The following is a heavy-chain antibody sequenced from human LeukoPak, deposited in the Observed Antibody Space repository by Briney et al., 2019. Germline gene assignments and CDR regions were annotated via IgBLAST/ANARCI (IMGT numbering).Heavy chain of an antibody. CDR3: ARGSWGPYCSSTSCYGWDYYYYMDV. D-gene: IGHD2-2*01. V-gene: IGHV1-69*01. Sequence: ASVKVSCKASGGTFSSYAISWVRQAPGQGLEWVGGIIPIFGTANYAQKFQGRVTITADESTSTAYMELSSLRSEDTAVYYCARGSWGPYCSSTSCYGWDYYYYMDVWGKGTTVTVTS. CDR1: GGTFSSYA. J-gene: IGHJ6*03. CDR2: IIPIFGTA.